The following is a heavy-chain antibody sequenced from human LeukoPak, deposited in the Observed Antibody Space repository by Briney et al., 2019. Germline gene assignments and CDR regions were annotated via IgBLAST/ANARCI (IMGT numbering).Heavy chain of an antibody. CDR3: ARVIAAAAYPYYYYYYMDV. D-gene: IGHD6-13*01. CDR2: IIPIFGTA. J-gene: IGHJ6*03. Sequence: ASVKVSCKASGYTFTSYYLYWVRQAPGQGLEWMGGIIPIFGTANYAQKFQGRVTITADKSTSTAYMELSSLRSEDTAVYYCARVIAAAAYPYYYYYYMDVWGKGTTVTVSS. CDR1: GYTFTSYY. V-gene: IGHV1-69*06.